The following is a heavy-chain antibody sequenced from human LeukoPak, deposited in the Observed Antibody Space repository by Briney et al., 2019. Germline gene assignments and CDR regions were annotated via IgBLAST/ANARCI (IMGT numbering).Heavy chain of an antibody. D-gene: IGHD3-3*01. Sequence: SQTLSLTCTVSGGSISSGDYYWSWIRQPPGKCLEWIGYIYYSGSTYYNPSLKSRVTISVDTSKNQFSLKLSSVTAADTAVYYCAREAPSYYDFWSGQTGWGIDYYYMDVWGKGTTVTVSS. CDR3: AREAPSYYDFWSGQTGWGIDYYYMDV. CDR1: GGSISSGDYY. J-gene: IGHJ6*03. CDR2: IYYSGST. V-gene: IGHV4-30-4*08.